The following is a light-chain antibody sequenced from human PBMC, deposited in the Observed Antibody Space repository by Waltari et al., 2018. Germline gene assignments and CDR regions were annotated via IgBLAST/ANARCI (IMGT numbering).Light chain of an antibody. V-gene: IGLV2-8*01. CDR2: GVT. J-gene: IGLJ2*01. CDR1: NSDVGTYNY. Sequence: QSALTQPPSASGSPGQSVTISCAGTNSDVGTYNYVSWYQHHPGKAPKLLIYGVTGRLPGGPDRFSGSKSGTTASLTVSGLQADDEADYYCTSYGGVNVLGVLFGGGTKLTVL. CDR3: TSYGGVNVLGVL.